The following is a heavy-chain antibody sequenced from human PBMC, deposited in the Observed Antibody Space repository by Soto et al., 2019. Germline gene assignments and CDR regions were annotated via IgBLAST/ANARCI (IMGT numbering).Heavy chain of an antibody. D-gene: IGHD6-13*01. V-gene: IGHV5-10-1*01. CDR3: ARHGRNIAAAGTGHYYYGMDV. CDR1: GYSFTSYW. CDR2: IDPSDSYT. J-gene: IGHJ6*02. Sequence: PGESLKISCKGSGYSFTSYWISWVRQMPGKGLEWMGRIDPSDSYTNYSPSFQGHVTISADKSISTAYLQWSSLKASDTAMYYCARHGRNIAAAGTGHYYYGMDVWGQGTTVTVSS.